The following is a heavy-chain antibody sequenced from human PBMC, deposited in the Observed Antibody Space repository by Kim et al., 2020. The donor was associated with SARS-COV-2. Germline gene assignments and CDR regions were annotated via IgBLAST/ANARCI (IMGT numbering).Heavy chain of an antibody. J-gene: IGHJ4*02. CDR3: ARRRTTGEYYFDY. CDR2: IYYSGST. V-gene: IGHV4-59*08. D-gene: IGHD3-16*01. Sequence: SETLSLTCTVSGGSISSYYWSWIRQPPGKGLEWIGYIYYSGSTNYNPSLKSRVTISVDTSKNQFSLKLSSVTAADTAVYYCARRRTTGEYYFDYWGQGTL. CDR1: GGSISSYY.